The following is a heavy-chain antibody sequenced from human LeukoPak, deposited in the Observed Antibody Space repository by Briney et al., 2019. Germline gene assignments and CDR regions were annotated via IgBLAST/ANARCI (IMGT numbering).Heavy chain of an antibody. J-gene: IGHJ4*02. CDR1: GYTFSTYG. CDR2: ISGDNGNK. V-gene: IGHV1-18*01. Sequence: ASVKVSRTASGYTFSTYGIAWVRQAPGEGLEWMGWISGDNGNKKYAQKFQGRVTMTTDTTTTTAYMELRSLRSDDTAVYYCARDGYFDYWGQGTLVTVSS. CDR3: ARDGYFDY.